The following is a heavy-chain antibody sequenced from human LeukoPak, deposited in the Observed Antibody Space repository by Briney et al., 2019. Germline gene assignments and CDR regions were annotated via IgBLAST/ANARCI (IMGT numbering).Heavy chain of an antibody. CDR2: IYHSGST. Sequence: PSQTLSLTCAVSGGSISSGGYSWSWIRQPPGKGPEWIGYIYHSGSTYYNPSLKSRVTISVDRSKNQFSLKLSSVTAADTAVYYCARVGYCSSTSCPFDYWGQGTLVTVSS. J-gene: IGHJ4*02. D-gene: IGHD2-2*01. CDR3: ARVGYCSSTSCPFDY. CDR1: GGSISSGGYS. V-gene: IGHV4-30-2*01.